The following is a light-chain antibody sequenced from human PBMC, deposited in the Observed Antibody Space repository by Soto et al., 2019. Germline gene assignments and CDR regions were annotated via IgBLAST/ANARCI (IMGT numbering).Light chain of an antibody. Sequence: QSVLTQPPSVSGAPGQRVTISCTGSSSKIGAGYDVHWYQQLPGTAPKPLIYDNSNRPSGVPERFSGSRSGASASLAITGLKGEDEADYYCQSYDTSLTGWVFGGETKLTVL. J-gene: IGLJ3*02. CDR1: SSKIGAGYD. CDR3: QSYDTSLTGWV. CDR2: DNS. V-gene: IGLV1-40*01.